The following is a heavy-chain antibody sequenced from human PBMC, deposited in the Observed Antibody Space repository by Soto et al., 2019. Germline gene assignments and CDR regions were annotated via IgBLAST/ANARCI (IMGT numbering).Heavy chain of an antibody. CDR3: ARGRAYYDILNGYYTPGWFDP. J-gene: IGHJ5*02. Sequence: ASVKVSCKASGYTFTSYDINWVRQATGQGLEWMGWMNPNSGNTGYAQKFQGRVTMTRNTSISTAYMELSSLRSEDTAVYYCARGRAYYDILNGYYTPGWFDPWGQGTLVTVSP. V-gene: IGHV1-8*01. CDR2: MNPNSGNT. D-gene: IGHD3-9*01. CDR1: GYTFTSYD.